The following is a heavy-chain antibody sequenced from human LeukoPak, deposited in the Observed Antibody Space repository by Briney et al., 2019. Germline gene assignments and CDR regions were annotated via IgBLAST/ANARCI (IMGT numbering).Heavy chain of an antibody. J-gene: IGHJ4*02. D-gene: IGHD1-26*01. Sequence: QPGGSLRLSCAASGFPFSIYWMSWVRQAPGKGLEWVANIKEDGSGRYYVDSVKGRLTISRDNAKNSLYLQMNSLRAEDTAVYYCARDRGIVGNYDYWGQGTLVTVSS. V-gene: IGHV3-7*05. CDR1: GFPFSIYW. CDR2: IKEDGSGR. CDR3: ARDRGIVGNYDY.